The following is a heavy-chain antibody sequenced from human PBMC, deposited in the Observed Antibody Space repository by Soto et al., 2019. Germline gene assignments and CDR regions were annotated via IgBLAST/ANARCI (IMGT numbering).Heavy chain of an antibody. CDR3: ARKTGQRAFDI. CDR2: INHSGST. Sequence: SETLSLTCAVYGGSFSGYYWSWIRQPPGKGLEWIGEINHSGSTNYNPSLKSRVTISVDTSKNQFSLKLSSVTAADTAVYYCARKTGQRAFDIWGQGTMVTVSS. CDR1: GGSFSGYY. V-gene: IGHV4-34*01. J-gene: IGHJ3*02.